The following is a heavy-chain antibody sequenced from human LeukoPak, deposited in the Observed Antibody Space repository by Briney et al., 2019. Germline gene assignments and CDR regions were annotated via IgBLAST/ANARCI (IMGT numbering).Heavy chain of an antibody. CDR1: GFTFSSYA. D-gene: IGHD1-26*01. V-gene: IGHV3-23*01. CDR2: ISGSGGST. CDR3: AKEGGSYPAPFGDAFDI. Sequence: GGSLRLSCAASGFTFSSYAMSWVRQAPGKGLEWVSAISGSGGSTYYADSVKGRFTISRDNSKNTLYLQMNSLRAEDTAVYYCAKEGGSYPAPFGDAFDIWGQGTMVTVSS. J-gene: IGHJ3*02.